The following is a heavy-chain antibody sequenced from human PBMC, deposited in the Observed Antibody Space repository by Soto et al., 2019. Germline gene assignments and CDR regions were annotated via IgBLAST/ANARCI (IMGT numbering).Heavy chain of an antibody. CDR3: AKALAPHTATSFGYDYYGMDV. Sequence: RLSCASGGFTFSSYGMTWVRQAPGKGLEWVAIIKKDGSEQYYVDSVKGRFTISRDNAKNTLYLQMNSLRAEDTAVYYCAKALAPHTATSFGYDYYGMDVWGQGTTVTVSS. J-gene: IGHJ6*02. D-gene: IGHD5-18*01. CDR2: IKKDGSEQ. CDR1: GFTFSSYG. V-gene: IGHV3-7*03.